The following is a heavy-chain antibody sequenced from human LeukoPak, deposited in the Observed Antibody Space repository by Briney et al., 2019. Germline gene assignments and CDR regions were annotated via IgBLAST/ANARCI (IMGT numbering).Heavy chain of an antibody. CDR2: IIPILGIA. D-gene: IGHD1-26*01. CDR3: ARDTLLVGATPSRWDFDY. Sequence: ASVKVSCKASGGTFSSYAISWVRQAPGQGLEWMGRIIPILGIANYAQKFQGRVTITADKSTSTAYMGLSSLRSEDTAVYYCARDTLLVGATPSRWDFDYWGQGTLVTVSS. CDR1: GGTFSSYA. V-gene: IGHV1-69*04. J-gene: IGHJ4*02.